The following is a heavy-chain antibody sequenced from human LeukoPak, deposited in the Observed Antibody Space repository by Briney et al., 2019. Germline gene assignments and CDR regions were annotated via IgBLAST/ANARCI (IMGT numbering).Heavy chain of an antibody. CDR3: ARAGSNSPLYHMDV. J-gene: IGHJ6*03. CDR1: GYSINSGYY. Sequence: SETLSLTCTVSGYSINSGYYWGWIRQPPGKGLEWIGSIYHSGSTYYNPSLKSRVTISVDTSKNQFSLKLRSVTAADTAVYYCARAGSNSPLYHMDVWGKGTTVTVSS. CDR2: IYHSGST. D-gene: IGHD2-21*01. V-gene: IGHV4-38-2*02.